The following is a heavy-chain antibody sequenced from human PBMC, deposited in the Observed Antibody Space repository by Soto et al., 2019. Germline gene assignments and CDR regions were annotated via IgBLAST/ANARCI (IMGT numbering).Heavy chain of an antibody. CDR1: AFTFSSYR. CDR2: ISYDASDK. J-gene: IGHJ6*02. CDR3: VKERYGQLWLEDYGMDV. V-gene: IGHV3-30*18. D-gene: IGHD5-18*01. Sequence: QVQLVESGGGVVQPGRSLRLSCAASAFTFSSYRIHWVRQAPGKGLDCVAVISYDASDKYYADFVKGRFTISRDNSKNTLYLQMNSLRAEDTAVYYCVKERYGQLWLEDYGMDVWGQGTTVTVSS.